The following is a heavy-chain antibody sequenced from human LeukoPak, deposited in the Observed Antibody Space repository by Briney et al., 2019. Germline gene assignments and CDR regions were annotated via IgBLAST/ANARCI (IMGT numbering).Heavy chain of an antibody. CDR1: GGSISSYY. CDR2: IYYSGST. D-gene: IGHD5-18*01. J-gene: IGHJ5*02. Sequence: PSETLSLTCTVSGGSISSYYWSWIRQPPGKGLEWIGYIYYSGSTNYNPSLKSRVTISVDTSKNQFSLKLSSVTAADTAVYYCARQWLQLWESSNWFDPWGQGTQVTVSS. V-gene: IGHV4-59*08. CDR3: ARQWLQLWESSNWFDP.